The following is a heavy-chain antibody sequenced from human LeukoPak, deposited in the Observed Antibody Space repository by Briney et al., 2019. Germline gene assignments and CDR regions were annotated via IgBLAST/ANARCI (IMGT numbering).Heavy chain of an antibody. D-gene: IGHD6-13*01. CDR3: ARDKAAAGRGVLDH. V-gene: IGHV3-23*01. J-gene: IGHJ4*02. CDR2: ISGSGGST. CDR1: GFTLSKYW. Sequence: GGSLRLSCAASGFTLSKYWMSWVRQAPGKGLEWVSAISGSGGSTYYADSVKGRFTTSRDNSKNTLYLQMNSLRAEDTAVYYCARDKAAAGRGVLDHWGQGTLVTVSS.